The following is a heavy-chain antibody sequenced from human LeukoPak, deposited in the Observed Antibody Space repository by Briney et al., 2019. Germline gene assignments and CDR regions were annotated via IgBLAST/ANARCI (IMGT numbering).Heavy chain of an antibody. Sequence: PSETLSLTCTVSGASITGYYWSWIRQPPGKGLEWIAYISNSGSTNDNPSLKSRVTISVDTSKNQFSLKLSSVTAADTAVYYCARGRSGSYYWEVGWFDPWGQGTLVTVSS. J-gene: IGHJ5*02. V-gene: IGHV4-59*12. CDR1: GASITGYY. CDR2: ISNSGST. D-gene: IGHD1-26*01. CDR3: ARGRSGSYYWEVGWFDP.